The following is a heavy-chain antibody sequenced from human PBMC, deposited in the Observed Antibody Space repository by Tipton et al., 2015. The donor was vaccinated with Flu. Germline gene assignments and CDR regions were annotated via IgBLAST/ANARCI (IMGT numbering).Heavy chain of an antibody. J-gene: IGHJ4*02. CDR1: GFTFSSYG. D-gene: IGHD2-2*01. CDR2: IWYDGSNK. CDR3: ARDSRIKVVPAAISGGAVAGTYRELTDY. Sequence: SLRLSCAASGFTFSSYGMHWVRQAPGKGLEWVAVIWYDGSNKYYADSVKGRFTISRDNSKNTLYLQMNSLRAEDTAVYYCARDSRIKVVPAAISGGAVAGTYRELTDYWGQGTLVTVSS. V-gene: IGHV3-33*01.